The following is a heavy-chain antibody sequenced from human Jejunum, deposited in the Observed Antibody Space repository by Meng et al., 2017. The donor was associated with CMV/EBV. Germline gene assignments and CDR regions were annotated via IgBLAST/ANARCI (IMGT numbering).Heavy chain of an antibody. CDR3: ARFIPAPQGGDY. D-gene: IGHD6-6*01. V-gene: IGHV1-2*02. Sequence: ASGYTFTDYSIHWLRQAPAQGLEWMGWLNPNTGGTVYAPNFQGRVTMTRYTSFSTAYLEMNSLTSDDTAVYYCARFIPAPQGGDYWGQGTLVTVSS. J-gene: IGHJ4*02. CDR2: LNPNTGGT. CDR1: GYTFTDYS.